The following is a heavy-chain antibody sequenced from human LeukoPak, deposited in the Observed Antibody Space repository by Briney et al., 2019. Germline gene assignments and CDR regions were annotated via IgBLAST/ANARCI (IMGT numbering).Heavy chain of an antibody. V-gene: IGHV3-7*01. CDR1: GFSFRDAW. CDR3: ARDSGSYSSSFDY. Sequence: GGSLRLSCAASGFSFRDAWMRWVRQAPGKGLEWVATITLEGSEKYYVDSVKGRFTISRDNSENTLYLQMGSLRAEDMAVYYCARDSGSYSSSFDYWGQGTLVTVSS. J-gene: IGHJ4*02. CDR2: ITLEGSEK. D-gene: IGHD6-13*01.